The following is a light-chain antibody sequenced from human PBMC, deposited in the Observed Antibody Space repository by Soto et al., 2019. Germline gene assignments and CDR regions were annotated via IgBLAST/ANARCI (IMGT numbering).Light chain of an antibody. CDR2: GNS. CDR3: QSYDRSLSGVV. CDR1: SSNIGAGYS. J-gene: IGLJ2*01. Sequence: QSVLTQPPSVSGAPGQKVTISCTGSSSNIGAGYSVHWYQQLPGTAPKVLIHGNSNRPSGVPDRFSGFKSDTSASLAITGLQAEDEADYYCQSYDRSLSGVVFGGGTKVTVL. V-gene: IGLV1-40*01.